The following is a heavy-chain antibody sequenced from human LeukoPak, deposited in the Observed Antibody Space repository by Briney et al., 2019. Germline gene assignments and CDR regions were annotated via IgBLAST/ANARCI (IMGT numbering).Heavy chain of an antibody. J-gene: IGHJ4*02. D-gene: IGHD5-12*01. Sequence: GGSLRLSCAASGFTFSSYGMHWVRQAPGKGLEWVAVISYDGSNRYYADSVKGRFTISRDNSKNTLYLQMNSLRAEDTAVYYCARGPSGYHNTGGQGTLVTVSS. V-gene: IGHV3-30*03. CDR3: ARGPSGYHNT. CDR1: GFTFSSYG. CDR2: ISYDGSNR.